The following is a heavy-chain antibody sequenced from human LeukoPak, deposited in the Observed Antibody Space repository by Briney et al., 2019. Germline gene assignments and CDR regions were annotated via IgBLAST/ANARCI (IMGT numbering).Heavy chain of an antibody. V-gene: IGHV1-2*02. CDR2: INPNTGDT. D-gene: IGHD6-13*01. CDR3: AREGVLGFDY. CDR1: GYSFSGHY. J-gene: IGHJ4*02. Sequence: GASVKVSCKASGYSFSGHYMHWVRQAPGQGLKWMGWINPNTGDTNYAQKFQGRVTMTRDTSISTAYMELSRLTSDDTAIYYCAREGVLGFDYWGQGTLVTVSS.